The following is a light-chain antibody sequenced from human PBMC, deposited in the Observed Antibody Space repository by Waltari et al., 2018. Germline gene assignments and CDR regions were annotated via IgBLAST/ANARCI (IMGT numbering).Light chain of an antibody. Sequence: QSVLTQPPSVSGAPVQRVTIPCSGSRSNIGSNHAIHWYQQLPGTAPKLLIYEDTNRPSGIPDRFSGSKAATSASLAITGLQAEDEADYYCQSYDSGLSAPVFGGGTKLTVL. CDR3: QSYDSGLSAPV. J-gene: IGLJ3*02. V-gene: IGLV1-40*01. CDR2: EDT. CDR1: RSNIGSNHA.